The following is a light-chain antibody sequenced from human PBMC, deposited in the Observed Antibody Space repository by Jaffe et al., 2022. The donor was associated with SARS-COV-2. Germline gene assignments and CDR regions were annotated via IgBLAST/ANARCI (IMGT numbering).Light chain of an antibody. J-gene: IGKJ2*01. CDR3: QQRFNWPKT. CDR1: QSVSGN. CDR2: DAS. Sequence: EIVLTQSPVTLSLSPGQRATLSCRASQSVSGNLAWYQQKPGRAPRLLIYDASNRATGIPARFSGSGSGTDFTLTISTLEPEDFGVYYCQQRFNWPKTFGQGTKLEI. V-gene: IGKV3-11*01.